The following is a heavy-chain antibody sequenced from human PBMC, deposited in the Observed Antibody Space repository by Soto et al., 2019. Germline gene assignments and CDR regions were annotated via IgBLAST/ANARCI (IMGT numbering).Heavy chain of an antibody. CDR1: GYSFTTYW. CDR2: IYPSDSKT. Sequence: PGESLKISCKASGYSFTTYWIGWVRQMPGKGLEWMGIIYPSDSKTIYSLSFQGQVTISADKDISTAYLQWSSLKASDTAMYYCARLAYSYYYDSSGYLNFFEYWGQGSLVTVSS. J-gene: IGHJ4*02. CDR3: ARLAYSYYYDSSGYLNFFEY. V-gene: IGHV5-51*01. D-gene: IGHD3-22*01.